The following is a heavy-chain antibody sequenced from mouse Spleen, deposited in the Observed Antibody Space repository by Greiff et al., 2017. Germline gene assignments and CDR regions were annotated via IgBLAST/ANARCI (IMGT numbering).Heavy chain of an antibody. D-gene: IGHD1-1*01. V-gene: IGHV2-2*02. CDR3: ARNCPYGSSYWYFDV. Sequence: QVQLKESGPGLVQPSQSLSITCTVSGFSLTSYGVHWVRQSPGKGLEWLGVIWSGGSTDYNAAFISRLSISKDNSKSQVFFKMNSLQANDTAIYYCARNCPYGSSYWYFDVWGAGTTVTVSS. CDR2: IWSGGST. CDR1: GFSLTSYG. J-gene: IGHJ1*01.